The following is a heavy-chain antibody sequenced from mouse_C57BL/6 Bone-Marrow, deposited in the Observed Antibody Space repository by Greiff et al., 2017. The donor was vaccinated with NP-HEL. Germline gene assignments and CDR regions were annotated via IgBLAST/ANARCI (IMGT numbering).Heavy chain of an antibody. D-gene: IGHD2-1*01. V-gene: IGHV1-54*01. CDR3: TVIYYGNYDWYFDV. CDR2: IDPETGGT. CDR1: GYAFTNYL. Sequence: VQLQQSGAELVRPGTSVKVSCKASGYAFTNYLIEWVKQRPGQGLEWIGVIDPETGGTAYNQKFKGKAILTADKSSSTAYMELRSLTSEDSAVYYCTVIYYGNYDWYFDVWGTGTTVTVSS. J-gene: IGHJ1*03.